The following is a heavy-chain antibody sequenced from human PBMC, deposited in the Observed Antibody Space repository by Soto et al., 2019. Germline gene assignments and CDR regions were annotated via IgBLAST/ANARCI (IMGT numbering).Heavy chain of an antibody. J-gene: IGHJ3*02. CDR3: ARDPSSGYLLIDAFDI. D-gene: IGHD3-22*01. V-gene: IGHV3-48*03. CDR1: GFTFSSYE. CDR2: ISSSGSTI. Sequence: PGGSLRLSCAASGFTFSSYEMNWVRQAPGKGLEWVSYISSSGSTIYYADSVKGRFTISRDNAKNSLYLQMNSLRAEDTAVYYCARDPSSGYLLIDAFDIWGQGTMVTVSS.